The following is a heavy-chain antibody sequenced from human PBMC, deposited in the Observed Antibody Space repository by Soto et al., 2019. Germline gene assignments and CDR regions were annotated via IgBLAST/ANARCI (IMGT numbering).Heavy chain of an antibody. CDR3: ARVPPDYYGSGSYYDY. Sequence: EVQLVESGGGLVQPGGSLRLSCAASGFTFSSYDMHWVRQVTGKGLEWVSAIGTAGDTYYPGSVKDRFTISRENAKNSLYLQMNSLRVGDTAVYYCARVPPDYYGSGSYYDYWGQGTLVIVSS. CDR1: GFTFSSYD. D-gene: IGHD3-10*01. J-gene: IGHJ4*02. CDR2: IGTAGDT. V-gene: IGHV3-13*04.